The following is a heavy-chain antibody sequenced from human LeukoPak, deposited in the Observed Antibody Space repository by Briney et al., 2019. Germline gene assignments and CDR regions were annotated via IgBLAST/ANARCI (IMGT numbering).Heavy chain of an antibody. CDR3: ARGLVGRSGRTSYYMDV. D-gene: IGHD1-14*01. CDR2: MNPNSGNT. J-gene: IGHJ6*03. Sequence: ASVKVSCKASGYTFTSYDINWVRQATGQGLEWMGWMNPNSGNTGYAQKFQGRVTMTRNTSISTAYMELSSLRSEDTAVYYCARGLVGRSGRTSYYMDVWGKGTTVTVSS. CDR1: GYTFTSYD. V-gene: IGHV1-8*01.